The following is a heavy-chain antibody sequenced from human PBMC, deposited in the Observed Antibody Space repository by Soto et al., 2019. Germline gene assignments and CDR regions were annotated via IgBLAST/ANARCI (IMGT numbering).Heavy chain of an antibody. D-gene: IGHD3-10*01. CDR1: GGSISSYY. Sequence: SETLSLTCTVSGGSISSYYWSWIRQPPGKGLEWIGYIYYSGSTNYNPSLKSRVTISVDTSKNQFSLKLSSVTAADTAVYYCAGDYGSGNHFDYWGQGTLVTVSS. CDR2: IYYSGST. V-gene: IGHV4-59*01. CDR3: AGDYGSGNHFDY. J-gene: IGHJ4*02.